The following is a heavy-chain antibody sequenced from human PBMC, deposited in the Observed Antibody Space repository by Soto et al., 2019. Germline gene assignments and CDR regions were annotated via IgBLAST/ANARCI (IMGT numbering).Heavy chain of an antibody. D-gene: IGHD1-26*01. J-gene: IGHJ5*02. V-gene: IGHV3-66*01. CDR3: ARGGPPTSNWFDP. CDR2: IYSGGST. Sequence: GGSLRLSCAASRSTFSSYAMSWVRQAPGKGLEWVSVIYSGGSTYYADSVKGRFTISRDNSKNTLYLQMNSLRAEDTAVYYCARGGPPTSNWFDPWGRGTLVTVSS. CDR1: RSTFSSYA.